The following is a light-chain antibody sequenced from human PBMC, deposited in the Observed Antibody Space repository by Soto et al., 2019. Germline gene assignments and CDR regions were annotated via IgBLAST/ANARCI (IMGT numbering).Light chain of an antibody. CDR3: KQGTHGPPIT. CDR2: KVS. V-gene: IGKV2-30*02. CDR1: QSLVHSDGNTY. J-gene: IGKJ5*01. Sequence: DVVMTQSPLSLPVTLGQPASISCRSSQSLVHSDGNTYLNWFQQRPGQSPRRLIYKVSNRDSGVPDRFSGSGSGTDFTLKISRVEAEDVGVYYCKQGTHGPPITFGQGTRLEIK.